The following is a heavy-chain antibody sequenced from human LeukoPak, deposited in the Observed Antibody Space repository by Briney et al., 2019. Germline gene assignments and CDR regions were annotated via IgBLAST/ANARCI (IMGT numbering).Heavy chain of an antibody. D-gene: IGHD3-9*01. J-gene: IGHJ4*02. CDR2: ISGSSGST. V-gene: IGHV3-23*01. Sequence: GGSLRLSCAASGFTFSSYAMSWVRQAPGKGLEWVSAISGSSGSTFYADSVKDRFTISRYNSKNTLYLQMSSLRAEDTAVYYCARGNYDILTGYLYYDYWGQGTLVTVSS. CDR3: ARGNYDILTGYLYYDY. CDR1: GFTFSSYA.